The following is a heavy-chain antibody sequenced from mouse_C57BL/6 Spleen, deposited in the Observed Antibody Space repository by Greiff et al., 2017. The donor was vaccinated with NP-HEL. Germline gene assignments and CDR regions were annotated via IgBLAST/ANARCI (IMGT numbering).Heavy chain of an antibody. V-gene: IGHV1-55*01. CDR1: GYTFTSYW. J-gene: IGHJ4*01. Sequence: QLQLQQPGAELVKPGASVKMSCKASGYTFTSYWITWVKQRPGQGLEWIGDIYPGSGSTNYNEKFKSKATLTVDTSSSTAYMQLSSLTSDDSAVYYCGREDWDYYAMDYWGQGTSVTVSS. CDR2: IYPGSGST. D-gene: IGHD4-1*01. CDR3: GREDWDYYAMDY.